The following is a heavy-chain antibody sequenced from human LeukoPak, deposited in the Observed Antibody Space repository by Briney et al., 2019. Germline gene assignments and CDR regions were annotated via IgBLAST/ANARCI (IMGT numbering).Heavy chain of an antibody. V-gene: IGHV3-48*03. CDR1: GFTFSSYE. CDR2: ISSSGSTI. D-gene: IGHD1-26*01. CDR3: ARGYVGATVDY. J-gene: IGHJ4*02. Sequence: PGGSLRLSCAASGFTFSSYEMNWVRQAPGKGLEWISYISSSGSTIYYADSVKGRFTISRDNAKNSLYLQMNSLRAEDTAVYYCARGYVGATVDYWGQGTLVTVSS.